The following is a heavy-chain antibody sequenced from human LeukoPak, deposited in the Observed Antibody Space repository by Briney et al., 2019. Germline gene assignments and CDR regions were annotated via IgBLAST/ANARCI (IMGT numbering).Heavy chain of an antibody. CDR3: ARMTTGWRNWFDA. V-gene: IGHV4-59*01. J-gene: IGHJ5*02. CDR2: IYYSGST. Sequence: SETLSLTCTVSGGSISSYYWSWIRQPPGKGLEWIGYIYYSGSTNYNPSLKSRVTISVDTSKNQFSLKLSSVTAADTAVYYCARMTTGWRNWFDAWGQGTLVTVSS. CDR1: GGSISSYY. D-gene: IGHD4-4*01.